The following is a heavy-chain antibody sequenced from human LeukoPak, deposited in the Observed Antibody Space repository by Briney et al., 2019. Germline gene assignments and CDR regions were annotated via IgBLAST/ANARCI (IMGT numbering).Heavy chain of an antibody. J-gene: IGHJ4*02. CDR3: ARGAQYYDILTGWVFDY. D-gene: IGHD3-9*01. Sequence: SETLSLTCTVSGGSISSYYWSWIRQPAGKGLEGIGRIYTSGITNYNPSLKSRVTMSVDTSKNQFSLKLSSVTAADTAVYYCARGAQYYDILTGWVFDYWGQGTLVTVSS. CDR2: IYTSGIT. CDR1: GGSISSYY. V-gene: IGHV4-4*07.